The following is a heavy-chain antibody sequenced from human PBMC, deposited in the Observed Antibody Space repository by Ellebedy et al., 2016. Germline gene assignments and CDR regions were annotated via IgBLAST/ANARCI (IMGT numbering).Heavy chain of an antibody. CDR2: ISSSSDYR. J-gene: IGHJ4*02. CDR3: ARDPSFSSGWSYFDY. D-gene: IGHD6-19*01. Sequence: LSLTCAASGFTFSDYYMTWIRQAPGKGLEWVSYISSSSDYRNYADSVKGRFTISRDNAKNSLYLQMNSLRAEDTAVYFCARDPSFSSGWSYFDYWGQGTLVTVSS. V-gene: IGHV3-11*06. CDR1: GFTFSDYY.